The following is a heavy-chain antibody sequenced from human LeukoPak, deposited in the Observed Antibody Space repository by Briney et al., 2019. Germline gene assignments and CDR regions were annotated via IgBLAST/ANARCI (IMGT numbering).Heavy chain of an antibody. CDR2: INHSGST. J-gene: IGHJ4*02. D-gene: IGHD6-13*01. Sequence: KPSETLSLTCAVYGGSFSGYYWSWIRQPPGKGLEWIGEINHSGSTNYNPSLKSRVTISVDTSKNQFSLKLSSVTAADTAVYYCARERSSSWRFVIDYWGQGTLVTVSS. CDR3: ARERSSSWRFVIDY. CDR1: GGSFSGYY. V-gene: IGHV4-34*01.